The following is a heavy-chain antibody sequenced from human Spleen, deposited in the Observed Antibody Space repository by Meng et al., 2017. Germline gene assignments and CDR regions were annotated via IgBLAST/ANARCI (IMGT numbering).Heavy chain of an antibody. D-gene: IGHD5-12*01. J-gene: IGHJ4*02. CDR3: ARDAKESGYDLYYFDY. Sequence: ASVLVSCKASGYSFTSYGISRVRQAPRHGREWMGWISAYNGNKNYAQKLQDRVIMATDKTSSTTYMQLRSLRSDDATVYYCARDAKESGYDLYYFDYWGQGTLVTVSS. CDR2: ISAYNGNK. V-gene: IGHV1-18*01. CDR1: GYSFTSYG.